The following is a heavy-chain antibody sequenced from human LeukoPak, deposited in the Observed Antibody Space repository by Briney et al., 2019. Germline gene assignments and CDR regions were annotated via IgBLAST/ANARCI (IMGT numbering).Heavy chain of an antibody. D-gene: IGHD1-7*01. CDR2: IYTSGST. CDR1: GGSVSSGDYY. CDR3: ARGGELLNY. V-gene: IGHV4-61*02. Sequence: SETLSLTCTVSGGSVSSGDYYWTWIRQLAGKGLEWTGRIYTSGSTSYSPSLKSRVTISLDTSKNQFSLRLSSVTAADTAVYYCARGGELLNYLGQGTLVTVSS. J-gene: IGHJ4*02.